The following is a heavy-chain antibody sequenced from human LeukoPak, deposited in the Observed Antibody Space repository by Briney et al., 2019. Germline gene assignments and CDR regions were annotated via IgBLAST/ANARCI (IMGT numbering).Heavy chain of an antibody. CDR2: INHSGST. CDR1: GGSVSGYY. D-gene: IGHD4-23*01. CDR3: ARAVAYGGIAWFDP. V-gene: IGHV4-34*01. J-gene: IGHJ5*02. Sequence: SETLSLTCAVYGGSVSGYYWSWIRQPPGKGLEWIGEINHSGSTNYNPSLKSRVTISVDTSKNQFSLKLSSVTAADTAVYYCARAVAYGGIAWFDPWGQGTLVTVSS.